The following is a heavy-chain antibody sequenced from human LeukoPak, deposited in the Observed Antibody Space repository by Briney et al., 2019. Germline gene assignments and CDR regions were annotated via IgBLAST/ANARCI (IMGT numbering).Heavy chain of an antibody. D-gene: IGHD6-19*01. CDR3: ATKQWLAPPPDS. V-gene: IGHV3-74*01. CDR1: GCTFSKYR. CDR2: INTDGTVT. Sequence: GGSLRLSCAASGCTFSKYRMLWVRQAPGKGLESVSRINTDGTVTTYADSVKGRFTVSRDNADNTMFLQMNSVRDEDTAVYYCATKQWLAPPPDSWGQGTPVTVSS. J-gene: IGHJ4*02.